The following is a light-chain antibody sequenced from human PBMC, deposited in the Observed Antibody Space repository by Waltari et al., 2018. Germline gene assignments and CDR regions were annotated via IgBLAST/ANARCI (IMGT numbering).Light chain of an antibody. CDR2: GAS. V-gene: IGKV3-20*01. CDR1: QSVTNA. J-gene: IGKJ1*01. CDR3: QHYVRLPVT. Sequence: EIVLTQSPGTLSLSPGATATLSCRTSQSVTNALAWYQQKPGQAPRLLIYGASNRATGIPDRFSGSGSGTDFRFTISSLEPEDFAVYYCQHYVRLPVTFGQGTKVEVK.